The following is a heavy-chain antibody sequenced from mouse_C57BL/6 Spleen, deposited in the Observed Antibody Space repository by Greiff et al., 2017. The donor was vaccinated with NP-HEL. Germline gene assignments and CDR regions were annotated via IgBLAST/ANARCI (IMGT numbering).Heavy chain of an antibody. CDR2: INYDGSST. D-gene: IGHD2-1*01. Sequence: EVKLMESEGGLVQPGSSMKLSCTASGFTFSDYYMAWVRQVPEKGLEWVANINYDGSSTYYLDSLKSRFIISRDNAKNILYLQMSSLKSEDTATYYCARDGNYEAMDYWGQGTSVTVSS. CDR1: GFTFSDYY. J-gene: IGHJ4*01. CDR3: ARDGNYEAMDY. V-gene: IGHV5-16*01.